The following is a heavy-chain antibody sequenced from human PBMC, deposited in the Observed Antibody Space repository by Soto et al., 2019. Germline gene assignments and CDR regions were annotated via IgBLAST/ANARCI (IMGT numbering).Heavy chain of an antibody. J-gene: IGHJ4*02. CDR2: INPNSGVT. CDR1: GSTFTVYY. V-gene: IGHV1-2*02. CDR3: ARQDSGRYYFDY. Sequence: ASVKVSCKASGSTFTVYYIHGVLQAPGQGRDGMGWINPNSGVTDYAQNFQGRVTMTRDTSISTAYMELSRLRSDDTAVYYCARQDSGRYYFDYWGQGTLVTVSS. D-gene: IGHD1-26*01.